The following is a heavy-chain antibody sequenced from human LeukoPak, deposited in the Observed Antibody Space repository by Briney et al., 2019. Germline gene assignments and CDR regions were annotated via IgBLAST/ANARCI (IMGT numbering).Heavy chain of an antibody. J-gene: IGHJ4*02. CDR3: ARHDMSVAVAGSFDC. D-gene: IGHD6-19*01. CDR1: GGSITISSYY. CDR2: IYYSGST. Sequence: SETLSLTCTVSGGSITISSYYWRWIRQPPGKGLEWIGSIYYSGSTYYNPSLKSRVTISVDTSKNQFSLKLSSVTAADTAIYYCARHDMSVAVAGSFDCWGQGTVVTVSS. V-gene: IGHV4-39*01.